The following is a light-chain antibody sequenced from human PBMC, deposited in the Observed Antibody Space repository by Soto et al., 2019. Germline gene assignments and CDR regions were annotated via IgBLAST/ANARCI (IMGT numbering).Light chain of an antibody. Sequence: DILMTQSPSSVSASVGDRVTITCRASQDVSNWLAWYQQKPGQAPKLLISGASSLQSGVPSRFSGSGSGTDFSLTISSLQPEDFASYFYQHANRLSSFGQGTRLEIK. CDR1: QDVSNW. J-gene: IGKJ5*01. CDR2: GAS. CDR3: QHANRLSS. V-gene: IGKV1-12*01.